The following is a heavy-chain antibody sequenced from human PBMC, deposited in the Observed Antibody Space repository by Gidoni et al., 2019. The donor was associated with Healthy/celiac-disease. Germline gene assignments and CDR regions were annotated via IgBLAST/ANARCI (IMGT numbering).Heavy chain of an antibody. CDR2: IKSKTDGGTT. Sequence: EVQLVESGGGLVKPGGSLRLSCAASGFTFSNAWMSWVRQAPGKGLEWVGRIKSKTDGGTTDYAAPVKGRFTISRDDSKNTLYLQMNSLKTEDTAVYYCTTDAWGFGELFPYYYYYMDVWGKGTTVTVSS. V-gene: IGHV3-15*01. CDR1: GFTFSNAW. D-gene: IGHD3-10*01. J-gene: IGHJ6*03. CDR3: TTDAWGFGELFPYYYYYMDV.